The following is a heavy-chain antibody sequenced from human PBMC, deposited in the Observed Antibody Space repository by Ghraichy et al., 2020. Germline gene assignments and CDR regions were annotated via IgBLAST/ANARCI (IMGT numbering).Heavy chain of an antibody. Sequence: SVKVSCKASGGTFSSYTISWVRQAPGQGLEWMGRIIPILGIANYAQKFQGRVTITADKSTSTAYMELSSLRSEDTAVYYCAREKSKYSSGWYPLGGWFDPWGQGTLVTVSS. V-gene: IGHV1-69*04. CDR2: IIPILGIA. J-gene: IGHJ5*02. D-gene: IGHD6-19*01. CDR1: GGTFSSYT. CDR3: AREKSKYSSGWYPLGGWFDP.